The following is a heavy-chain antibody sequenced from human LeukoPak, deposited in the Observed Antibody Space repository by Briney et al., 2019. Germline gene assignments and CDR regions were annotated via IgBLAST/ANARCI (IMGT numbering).Heavy chain of an antibody. CDR3: ARDFNYYGSGSFWFGP. CDR2: IHYSGRT. J-gene: IGHJ5*02. V-gene: IGHV4-61*01. CDR1: CGSVCSNSYY. D-gene: IGHD3-10*01. Sequence: AETLSLTCTVSCGSVCSNSYYWSWIRQPAGKGLEWIGYIHYSGRTHYNPSLKSRVTISIDTSKNQFSLKLSSVTAADTDVYYCARDFNYYGSGSFWFGPRGQGTLVTVSS.